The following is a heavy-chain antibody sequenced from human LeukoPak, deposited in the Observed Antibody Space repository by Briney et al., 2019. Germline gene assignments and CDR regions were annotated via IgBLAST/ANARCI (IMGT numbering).Heavy chain of an antibody. CDR2: IIPIFGTA. CDR1: GGTFSSYA. Sequence: GASVKVSCKASGGTFSSYAISWVRQAPGKGLEWMGGIIPIFGTANYAQKFQGRVTITADESTSTAYMELSSLRSEDTAVYYCARERVAAAGTSPLDYWGQGTLVTVSS. D-gene: IGHD6-13*01. CDR3: ARERVAAAGTSPLDY. J-gene: IGHJ4*02. V-gene: IGHV1-69*13.